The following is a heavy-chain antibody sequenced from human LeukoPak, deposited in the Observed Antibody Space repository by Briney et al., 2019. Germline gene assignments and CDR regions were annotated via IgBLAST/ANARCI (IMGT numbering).Heavy chain of an antibody. J-gene: IGHJ4*02. CDR1: GYTFTSNY. D-gene: IGHD5-18*01. CDR3: ARDLGTAMVSY. CDR2: ISPSGGST. V-gene: IGHV1-46*01. Sequence: ASVKVSCKAFGYTFTSNYMHWVRQAPGQGPEWMGVISPSGGSTTYAQKFQGRVTLTRDMSTSTDYLELSSLRSEDTAVYYCARDLGTAMVSYWGQGTLVTVSS.